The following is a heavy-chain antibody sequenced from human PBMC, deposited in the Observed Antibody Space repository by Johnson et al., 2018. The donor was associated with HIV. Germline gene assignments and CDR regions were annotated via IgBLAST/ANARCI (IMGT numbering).Heavy chain of an antibody. CDR1: GFTVSSNE. D-gene: IGHD2-15*01. V-gene: IGHV3-20*01. Sequence: VQLVESGGGLIQPGGSLRLSCAASGFTVSSNEMSWVRQVPGKGLEWVSGINWNGGSTGYADSVKGRFTISRDNAKKSLYLQMNSLRAEDTAVYKCAKYSGFALDIWGQGTEVIVSS. CDR3: AKYSGFALDI. J-gene: IGHJ3*02. CDR2: INWNGGST.